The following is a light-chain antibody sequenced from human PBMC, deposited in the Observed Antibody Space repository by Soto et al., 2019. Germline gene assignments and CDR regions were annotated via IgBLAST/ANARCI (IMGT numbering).Light chain of an antibody. CDR2: AAS. CDR3: QQYNNYWT. CDR1: QGISGW. J-gene: IGKJ1*01. V-gene: IGKV1D-12*01. Sequence: DIQMTQSPSSVSASVGDRVTITCRASQGISGWLAWYQQKPGEAPKLLIYAASNLQSGVPSRFSGSGSGTDFTLTINSLQPEDFATYYCQQYNNYWTFGQGTKVDIK.